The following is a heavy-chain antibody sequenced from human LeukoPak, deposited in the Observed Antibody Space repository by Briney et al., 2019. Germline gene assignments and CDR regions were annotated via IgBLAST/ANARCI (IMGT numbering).Heavy chain of an antibody. V-gene: IGHV1-18*01. CDR2: INTNNGNT. CDR1: GYTFSTYG. D-gene: IGHD1-20*01. J-gene: IGHJ4*02. CDR3: ARKGCFDNCYLFDY. Sequence: APVKVSCKASGYTFSTYGINWVRQAPGQGLEWMGWINTNNGNTNYAQKFQGRVTMTRDTSTSTAYLELRSLGSDDTAVYYCARKGCFDNCYLFDYWGQGTLVTVSS.